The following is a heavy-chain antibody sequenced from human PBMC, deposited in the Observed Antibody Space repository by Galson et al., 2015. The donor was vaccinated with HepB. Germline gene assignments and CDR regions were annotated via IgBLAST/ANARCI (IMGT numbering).Heavy chain of an antibody. J-gene: IGHJ3*02. CDR2: IGTAGDP. V-gene: IGHV3-13*05. CDR3: ALLRTVTLGLLAFDI. Sequence: SLRLSCAASGFTFSSYDMHWVRQATGKGLEWVSAIGTAGDPYYPGSVKGRFTISRENAKNSLYLQMNSLRAGDTAVYYCALLRTVTLGLLAFDIWGQGTMVTVSS. D-gene: IGHD4-17*01. CDR1: GFTFSSYD.